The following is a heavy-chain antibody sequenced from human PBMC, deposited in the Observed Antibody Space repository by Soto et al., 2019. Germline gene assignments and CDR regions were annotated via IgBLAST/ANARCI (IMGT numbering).Heavy chain of an antibody. CDR1: GYIFTNYD. CDR2: VSGYTGNT. J-gene: IGHJ6*01. CDR3: ARFGSASYYYYGVDV. Sequence: QVHLVQSETEVKKPGASVKVSCKASGYIFTNYDITWVRQAPGQGLEWMGWVSGYTGNTKYAQKFQDRVTMTTDTSPSTVSMELRSLRSDDRAVYYCARFGSASYYYYGVDVWGQGTRVFISS. V-gene: IGHV1-18*01. D-gene: IGHD3-10*01.